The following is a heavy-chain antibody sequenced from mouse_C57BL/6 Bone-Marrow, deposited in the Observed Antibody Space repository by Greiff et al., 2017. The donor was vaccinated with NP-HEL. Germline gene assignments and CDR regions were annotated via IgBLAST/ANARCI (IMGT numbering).Heavy chain of an antibody. CDR3: TRERNDYSWFAY. J-gene: IGHJ3*01. CDR2: IDPETGGT. Sequence: VKLMESGAELVRPGASVTLSCKASGYTFTDYEMHWVKQTPVHGLEWIGAIDPETGGTAYNQKFKGKAILTADKSSSTAYMELRSLTSEDSAVYYCTRERNDYSWFAYWGQGTLVTVSA. CDR1: GYTFTDYE. V-gene: IGHV1-15*01. D-gene: IGHD2-4*01.